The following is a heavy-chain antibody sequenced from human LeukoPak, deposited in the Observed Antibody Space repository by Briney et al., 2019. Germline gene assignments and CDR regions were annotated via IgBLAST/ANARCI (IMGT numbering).Heavy chain of an antibody. CDR2: ISAYNGNT. D-gene: IGHD4-17*01. CDR1: GYTFTSYG. Sequence: ASVKVSCKASGYTFTSYGISWVRQAPGQGLEWMGWISAYNGNTNYAQKLQGRVTMTTDTSTSTAYMDLRSLRSDDTAVYYCARVNYGDYGVYYYYMDVWGKGTTVTVSS. J-gene: IGHJ6*03. V-gene: IGHV1-18*01. CDR3: ARVNYGDYGVYYYYMDV.